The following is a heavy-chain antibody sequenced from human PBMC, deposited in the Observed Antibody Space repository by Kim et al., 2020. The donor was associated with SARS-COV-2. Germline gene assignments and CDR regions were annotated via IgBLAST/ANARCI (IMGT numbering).Heavy chain of an antibody. CDR3: ARDGDIVVVPAAYYGMDV. V-gene: IGHV3-11*06. D-gene: IGHD2-2*01. Sequence: KGRFTISRDNAKNSLYLQMNSLRAEDTAVYYCARDGDIVVVPAAYYGMDVWGQGTTVTVSS. J-gene: IGHJ6*02.